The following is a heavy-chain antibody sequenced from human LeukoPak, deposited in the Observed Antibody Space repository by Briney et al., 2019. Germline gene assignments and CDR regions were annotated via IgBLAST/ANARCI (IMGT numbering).Heavy chain of an antibody. CDR3: ARGILRDYYDSSGFYHRGGVGY. V-gene: IGHV4-61*09. J-gene: IGHJ4*02. D-gene: IGHD3-22*01. CDR1: GGSVSTGSYY. CDR2: IHTSGTM. Sequence: PSETLSLTCTVSGGSVSTGSYYWSWIRQPAGRGLEWIGHIHTSGTMNYNASLKSRVRISVKTSKNQFSLRLSSVTAADTAVYFCARGILRDYYDSSGFYHRGGVGYWGQGTLVTVSS.